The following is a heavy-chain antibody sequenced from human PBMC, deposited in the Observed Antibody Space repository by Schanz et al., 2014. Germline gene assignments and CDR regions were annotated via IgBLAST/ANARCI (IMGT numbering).Heavy chain of an antibody. J-gene: IGHJ3*01. D-gene: IGHD5-12*01. CDR1: GFTVNTNY. CDR3: ARDGGRDGYNLAFDV. Sequence: EVQLVESGGGLIQPGGSLRLSCAVSGFTVNTNYMSWVRQAPGKGLKWISSMYINSGSIQYADSVKGRFIISRDSSKNTLFLQMNSLRAEDTAVYFCARDGGRDGYNLAFDVWGQGTLVTVSS. V-gene: IGHV3-53*01. CDR2: MYINSGSI.